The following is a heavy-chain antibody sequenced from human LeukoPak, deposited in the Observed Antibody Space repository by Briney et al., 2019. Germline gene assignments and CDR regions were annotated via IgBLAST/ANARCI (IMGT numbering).Heavy chain of an antibody. V-gene: IGHV4-30-4*01. Sequence: SETLSLTCTVSGGSISSGDYYWSWVRQPPGKGLEWIGYIYYSGTTYYNPSLKSRATISVDTSKNEFSLKLSSVTAADTAVYYCARDGYTYGSFDYWGQGTLVTVSS. D-gene: IGHD5-18*01. CDR3: ARDGYTYGSFDY. CDR2: IYYSGTT. CDR1: GGSISSGDYY. J-gene: IGHJ4*02.